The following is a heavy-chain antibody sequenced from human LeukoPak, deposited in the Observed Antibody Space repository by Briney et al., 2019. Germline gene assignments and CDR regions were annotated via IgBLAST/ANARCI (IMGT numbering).Heavy chain of an antibody. V-gene: IGHV3-30-3*01. J-gene: IGHJ4*02. CDR1: GFTFSSYA. CDR2: ISYDGSNK. D-gene: IGHD3-22*01. CDR3: ARSEEKPVTSEITMIVVVITPNFDY. Sequence: GRSLRLSCAASGFTFSSYAMHWVRQAPGKGLEWVAVISYDGSNKYYADSVKGRFTISRDNSKNTLYLQMNSLRAEDTAVYYCARSEEKPVTSEITMIVVVITPNFDYRGQGTLVTVSS.